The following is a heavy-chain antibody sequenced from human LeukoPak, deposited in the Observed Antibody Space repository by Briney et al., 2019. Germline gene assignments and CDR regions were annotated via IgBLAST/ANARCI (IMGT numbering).Heavy chain of an antibody. CDR1: GFTFDDYA. CDR3: AKEAGGRYCSSTSCYSVRDAFDI. Sequence: GRSLRLSCAASGFTFDDYAMHWVRQAPGKGLEWVSDISWNSGSIGYADSVKGRFTISRDNAKNSLYLQMNSLRAEDTALYYCAKEAGGRYCSSTSCYSVRDAFDIWGQGTMVTVSS. V-gene: IGHV3-9*01. J-gene: IGHJ3*02. CDR2: ISWNSGSI. D-gene: IGHD2-2*01.